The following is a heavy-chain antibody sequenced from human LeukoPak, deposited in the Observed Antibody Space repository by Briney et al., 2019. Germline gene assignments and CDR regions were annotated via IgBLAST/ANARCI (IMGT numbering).Heavy chain of an antibody. CDR2: ISAYNGNT. J-gene: IGHJ4*02. V-gene: IGHV1-18*01. CDR1: GYTFTSYG. D-gene: IGHD3-22*01. CDR3: ARERDYYDSSGYFDY. Sequence: ASVKVSCKASGYTFTSYGISWVRQAPGQGLEWMGWISAYNGNTNYAQKLQGRVTMTTDTSTSTAYMELRSLRSDDTAVYCCARERDYYDSSGYFDYWGQGTLVTVSS.